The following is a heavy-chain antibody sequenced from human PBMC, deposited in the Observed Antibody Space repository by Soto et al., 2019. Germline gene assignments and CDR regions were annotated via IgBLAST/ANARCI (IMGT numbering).Heavy chain of an antibody. CDR1: GFTFSSYS. J-gene: IGHJ4*02. CDR3: ARSGRDGYNYDDY. V-gene: IGHV3-21*01. CDR2: ISSSSSYI. Sequence: GGSLRLSCAASGFTFSSYSMNWVRQAPGKGLEWVSSISSSSSYIYYADSVKGRFTISRDNAKNSLYLQMNSLRAEDTAVYYCARSGRDGYNYDDYWGQGTLVTVSS. D-gene: IGHD5-12*01.